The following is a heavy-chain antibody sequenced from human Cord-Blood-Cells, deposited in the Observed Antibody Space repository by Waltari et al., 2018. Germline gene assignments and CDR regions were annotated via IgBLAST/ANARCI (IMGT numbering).Heavy chain of an antibody. Sequence: QVQLVQSGAEVKKPGASVKVSCKASGYTFTGYYMHWVRQAPGQGLEWMGWIKPNRGGTNYAQKFQGRVTMTRDTSISTAYMELSRLRSDDTAVYYCARDLYYYGSGSYYNWYFDLWGRGTLVTVSS. V-gene: IGHV1-2*02. CDR1: GYTFTGYY. D-gene: IGHD3-10*01. CDR2: IKPNRGGT. CDR3: ARDLYYYGSGSYYNWYFDL. J-gene: IGHJ2*01.